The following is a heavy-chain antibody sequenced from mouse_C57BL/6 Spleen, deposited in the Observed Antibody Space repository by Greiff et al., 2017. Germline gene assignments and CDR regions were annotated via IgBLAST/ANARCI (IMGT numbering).Heavy chain of an antibody. Sequence: VQLQQPGAELVKPGASVKMSCKASGYTFTSYWITWVKQRPGQGLEWIGDIYPGSGSTNYNEKFKSKATLTVDTSSSTAYMQLSSLTSEDSAVYYCARGDSVYYGSSIYAMDYWGQGTSVTVSS. V-gene: IGHV1-55*01. CDR3: ARGDSVYYGSSIYAMDY. J-gene: IGHJ4*01. D-gene: IGHD1-1*01. CDR1: GYTFTSYW. CDR2: IYPGSGST.